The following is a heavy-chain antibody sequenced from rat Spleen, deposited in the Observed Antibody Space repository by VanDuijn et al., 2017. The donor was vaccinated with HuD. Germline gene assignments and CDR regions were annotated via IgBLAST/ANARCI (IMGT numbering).Heavy chain of an antibody. V-gene: IGHV5-62*01. CDR3: AREGTYDNGDVNYVMDA. D-gene: IGHD1-1*01. J-gene: IGHJ4*01. CDR2: ISSSSGT. Sequence: AVQLVESGGGLVQPGKPLKLSCSASGFTFSIYGMHWIRQAPGKGLAWVAYISSSSGTVYADAVKERLTISRDNAKNTLYLQINSLKSEDTAIYYCAREGTYDNGDVNYVMDAWGQGTSVTVSS. CDR1: GFTFSIYG.